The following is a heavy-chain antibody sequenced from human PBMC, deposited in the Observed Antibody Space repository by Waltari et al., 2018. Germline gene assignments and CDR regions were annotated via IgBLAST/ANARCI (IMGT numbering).Heavy chain of an antibody. D-gene: IGHD3-10*01. CDR2: IYHSGST. V-gene: IGHV4-4*02. CDR1: GGSISSSNW. CDR3: ARDHYYGSGSYYKTSSYGMDV. J-gene: IGHJ6*02. Sequence: QVQLQESGPGLVKPSGTLSLTCAVSGGSISSSNWWSWVRQPTGKGRGWIGEIYHSGSTNYNPSLKSRVTISVDKSKNQFSLKLSSVTAADTAVYYCARDHYYGSGSYYKTSSYGMDVWGQGTTVTVSS.